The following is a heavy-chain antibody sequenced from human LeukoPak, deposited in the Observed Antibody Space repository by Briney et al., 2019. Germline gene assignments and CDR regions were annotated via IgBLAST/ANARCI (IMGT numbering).Heavy chain of an antibody. CDR1: GGSISSGGFY. J-gene: IGHJ4*02. CDR3: ARGTTDGYSYGRFDY. D-gene: IGHD5-18*01. CDR2: IYYSGTT. Sequence: PSQTPSLTCTVSGGSISSGGFYWSWIRQHPGKGLEWLGYIYYSGTTYYNPSLKSRVTFSVDTSKNQFSLKLNPATAADTALYYCARGTTDGYSYGRFDYWGQGTLVTVSS. V-gene: IGHV4-31*03.